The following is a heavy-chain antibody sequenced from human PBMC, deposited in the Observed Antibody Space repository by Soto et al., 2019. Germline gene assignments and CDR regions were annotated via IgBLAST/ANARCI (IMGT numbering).Heavy chain of an antibody. Sequence: ASVKVSCKASGYKFSSYAIHWVRQAPGQRLEWMGWINAGNGNTKYSQKIHDRVTIIRDTSADTAYMEVSSLRSEDTAVYYCARDFRVEMATIPFDYWGQGTLVTVSS. D-gene: IGHD5-12*01. CDR2: INAGNGNT. CDR1: GYKFSSYA. CDR3: ARDFRVEMATIPFDY. J-gene: IGHJ4*02. V-gene: IGHV1-3*01.